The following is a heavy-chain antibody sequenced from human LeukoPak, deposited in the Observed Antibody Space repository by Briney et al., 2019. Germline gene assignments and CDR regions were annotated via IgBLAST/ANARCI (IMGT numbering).Heavy chain of an antibody. CDR1: GFSFSSYP. J-gene: IGHJ4*02. CDR3: ARPTRPYYRYYFDY. V-gene: IGHV3-30-3*01. CDR2: ISYDGSNK. Sequence: GGSLRLSCEASGFSFSSYPMHWVRQAPGKGLEWVAVISYDGSNKYYADSVKGRFTISRDNSKNTLYLQMNSLRAEDTAVYYCARPTRPYYRYYFDYWGQGTLVTVSS. D-gene: IGHD1-26*01.